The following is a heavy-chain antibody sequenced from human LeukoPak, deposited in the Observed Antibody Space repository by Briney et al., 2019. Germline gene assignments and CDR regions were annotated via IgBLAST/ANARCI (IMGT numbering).Heavy chain of an antibody. V-gene: IGHV3-48*02. CDR2: ISSSSSAI. Sequence: PGGSLRLSCAASGFTFSSYSMNWVRQAPGKGLEWISYISSSSSAIYYADSVKGRSTISRDNAKNSLYLQMNSLRDEDTAVYYCVRGHYYSFDYWGQGTLVTVSS. J-gene: IGHJ4*02. CDR1: GFTFSSYS. D-gene: IGHD2/OR15-2a*01. CDR3: VRGHYYSFDY.